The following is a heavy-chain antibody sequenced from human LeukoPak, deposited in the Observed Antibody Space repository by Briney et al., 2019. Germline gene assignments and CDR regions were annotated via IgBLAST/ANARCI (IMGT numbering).Heavy chain of an antibody. CDR1: GYTFTAYY. J-gene: IGHJ6*03. D-gene: IGHD6-19*01. Sequence: ASVKVSCKASGYTFTAYYMHWVRQAPGQGLEWMGWINLNSGGTKYAQKFQGRVTMTRDTSISTAYMELYRLRSDDTAVYYCARDLRYSSGWSASGMDVWGKGTTVTISS. CDR2: INLNSGGT. V-gene: IGHV1-2*02. CDR3: ARDLRYSSGWSASGMDV.